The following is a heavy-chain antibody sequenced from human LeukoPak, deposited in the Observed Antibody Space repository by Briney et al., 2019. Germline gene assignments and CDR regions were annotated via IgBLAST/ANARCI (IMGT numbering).Heavy chain of an antibody. CDR3: ARRGPYGDYVFDY. V-gene: IGHV4-59*08. J-gene: IGHJ4*02. CDR1: GFTFSSYA. D-gene: IGHD4-17*01. Sequence: GSLRLSCAASGFTFSSYAMSWVRQPPGKGLEWIGSIYYSGSTNYNPSLKSRVTISVDTSKNQFSLKLSSVTAADTAVYFCARRGPYGDYVFDYWGQGTLVTVSS. CDR2: IYYSGST.